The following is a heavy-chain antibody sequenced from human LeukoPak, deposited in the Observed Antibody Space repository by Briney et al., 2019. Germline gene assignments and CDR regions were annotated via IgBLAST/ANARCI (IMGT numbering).Heavy chain of an antibody. CDR1: GGTFSSYA. Sequence: SVKVSCKASGGTFSSYAISWVRPAPGQGLEWMGRIIPILGIANYAQKFQGRVTITADKSTSTAYMELSSLRSEDTAVYYCAREGPYCSSTSCYSAFDIWGQGTMVTVSS. CDR2: IIPILGIA. J-gene: IGHJ3*02. D-gene: IGHD2-2*02. CDR3: AREGPYCSSTSCYSAFDI. V-gene: IGHV1-69*04.